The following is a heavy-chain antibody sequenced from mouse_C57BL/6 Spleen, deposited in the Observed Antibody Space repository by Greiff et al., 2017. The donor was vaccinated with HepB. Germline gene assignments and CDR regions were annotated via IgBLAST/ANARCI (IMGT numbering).Heavy chain of an antibody. V-gene: IGHV1-53*01. D-gene: IGHD1-1*01. CDR1: GYTFTSYW. CDR3: ARGGTTGVADGYFDV. Sequence: QVQLQQPGTELVKPGASVKLSCKASGYTFTSYWMHWVKQRPGQGLEWIGNINPSNGGTNYNEKFKSKATLTVDKSSSTAYMQLSSLTSEDSAVYYGARGGTTGVADGYFDVWGTGTTVTVSS. J-gene: IGHJ1*03. CDR2: INPSNGGT.